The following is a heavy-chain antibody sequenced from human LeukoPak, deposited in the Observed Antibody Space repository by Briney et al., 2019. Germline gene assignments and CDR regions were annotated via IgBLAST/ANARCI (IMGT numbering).Heavy chain of an antibody. J-gene: IGHJ2*01. D-gene: IGHD2-21*02. V-gene: IGHV4-59*08. CDR3: AVQGGDFWYFDL. CDR2: IYYSGST. Sequence: SETLSLTCTVYGGSISSYYWSWIRQPPGKGLEWIGYIYYSGSTNYNPSLKSRVTISVDTSKNQFSLKLSSVTAADTAVYYCAVQGGDFWYFDLWGGGTLLTVS. CDR1: GGSISSYY.